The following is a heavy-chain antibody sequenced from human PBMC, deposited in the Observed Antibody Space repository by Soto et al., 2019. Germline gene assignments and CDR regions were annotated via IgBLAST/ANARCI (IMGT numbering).Heavy chain of an antibody. J-gene: IGHJ6*02. D-gene: IGHD2-2*02. CDR1: GGSFSGYY. Sequence: QVQLQQWGAGLLKPSETLSLTCAVYGGSFSGYYWSWIRQPPGKGLEWIGEINHSGSTNYNPSLKSRVTISVDTSKNKFSLKLSSVTAADTAVYYCAFKYTSAESTPPNYYYYSGMDVWGQGTTVTVSS. CDR2: INHSGST. CDR3: AFKYTSAESTPPNYYYYSGMDV. V-gene: IGHV4-34*01.